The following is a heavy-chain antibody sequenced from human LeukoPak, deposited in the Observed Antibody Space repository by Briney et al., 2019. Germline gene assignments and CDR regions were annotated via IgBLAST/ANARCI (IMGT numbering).Heavy chain of an antibody. J-gene: IGHJ4*02. CDR1: GFTFSGYW. V-gene: IGHV3-48*01. CDR2: ISSSSSTI. D-gene: IGHD1-1*01. CDR3: ARDFLSYWMRGLFDS. Sequence: GGSLRLSCAASGFTFSGYWMSWVRQAPGKGLEWVSYISSSSSTIYYADSVKGRFAISRDNAKNSLYLQMNSLRVEDTAVYYCARDFLSYWMRGLFDSWGQGTLVTVSS.